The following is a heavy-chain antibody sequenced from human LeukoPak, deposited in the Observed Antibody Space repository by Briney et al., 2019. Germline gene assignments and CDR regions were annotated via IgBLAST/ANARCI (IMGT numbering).Heavy chain of an antibody. V-gene: IGHV1-2*06. D-gene: IGHD3-10*01. CDR1: GQSLTGYF. CDR2: MDPNTGDT. J-gene: IGHJ4*02. Sequence: GASVTVSCKASGQSLTGYFIHRVRQAPGQGLEWVGRMDPNTGDTIYAQNFQGRVTVTSATSISTAYMELSRLTSDDTAVYFCARLGLHGSGTYYFFDYWGQGTLVTVSS. CDR3: ARLGLHGSGTYYFFDY.